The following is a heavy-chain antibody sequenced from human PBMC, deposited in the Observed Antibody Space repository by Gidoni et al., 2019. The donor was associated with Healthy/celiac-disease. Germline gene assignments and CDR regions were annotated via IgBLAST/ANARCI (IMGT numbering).Heavy chain of an antibody. D-gene: IGHD4-17*01. Sequence: QVQLVQSGAEVTKPGASVKVSCKASGYTFTSYAMHWVRQAPGQRLEWMGWINAGNGNTKYSQKFQGRVTITRDTSASTAYMELSSLRSEDTAVYYCARDRGDYGDYHFDYWGQGTLVTVSS. V-gene: IGHV1-3*01. CDR2: INAGNGNT. CDR3: ARDRGDYGDYHFDY. CDR1: GYTFTSYA. J-gene: IGHJ4*02.